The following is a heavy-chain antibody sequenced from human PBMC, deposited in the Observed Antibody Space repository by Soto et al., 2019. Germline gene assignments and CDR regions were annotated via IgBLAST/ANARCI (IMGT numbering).Heavy chain of an antibody. Sequence: GGSLRLSCAASGFTFSSYAMSWVRQAPGKGLEWVSAISGSGGSTYYADSVKGRFTISRDNSKNTLYLQMNSLRAEDTAAYYCAKGRHDSSGYWARDYYYYGMDVWGQGTTVTVSS. V-gene: IGHV3-23*01. CDR2: ISGSGGST. J-gene: IGHJ6*02. CDR3: AKGRHDSSGYWARDYYYYGMDV. D-gene: IGHD3-22*01. CDR1: GFTFSSYA.